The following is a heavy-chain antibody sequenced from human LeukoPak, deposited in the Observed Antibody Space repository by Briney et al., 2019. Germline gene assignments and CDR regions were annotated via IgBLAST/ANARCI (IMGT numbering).Heavy chain of an antibody. CDR2: INPSGGST. D-gene: IGHD3-22*01. CDR3: ARGGSSGYYYALDY. CDR1: GYTFTSFD. Sequence: GASVKVSCKASGYTFTSFDINWVRQATGQGLEWMGIINPSGGSTSYAQKFQGRVTMTRDMSTSTVYMELSSLRSEDTAVYYCARGGSSGYYYALDYWGQGTLVTVSS. J-gene: IGHJ4*02. V-gene: IGHV1-46*01.